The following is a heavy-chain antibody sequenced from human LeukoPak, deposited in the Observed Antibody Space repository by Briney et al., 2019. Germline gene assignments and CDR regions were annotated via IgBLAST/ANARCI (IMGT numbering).Heavy chain of an antibody. CDR3: ARQAYPGASGWYRDAFDI. V-gene: IGHV5-51*01. D-gene: IGHD6-19*01. J-gene: IGHJ3*02. CDR2: IYPGDSDI. Sequence: GESLKISCKGSGYSFPSYWIAWVRQMPGKGLEWMGLIYPGDSDIRYSPSFQGQVTISADKSISTAYLQWSSLKASDTAMYYCARQAYPGASGWYRDAFDIWGQGTMVTVSS. CDR1: GYSFPSYW.